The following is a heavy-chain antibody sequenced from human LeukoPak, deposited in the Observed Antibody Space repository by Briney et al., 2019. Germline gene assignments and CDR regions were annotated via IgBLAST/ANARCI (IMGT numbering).Heavy chain of an antibody. CDR3: ARDYCTTTRCYPNYFDY. CDR1: GASVSSSNYY. D-gene: IGHD2-2*01. J-gene: IGHJ4*02. CDR2: IYYSGST. Sequence: PSETLSLTCTVSGASVSSSNYYWSWIRQPPGKGLEWIGYIYYSGSTNYNPSLKSRVTISVDTSKNQCSLKLSSVTAADTAVYYGARDYCTTTRCYPNYFDYWGQGTLVTVSS. V-gene: IGHV4-61*01.